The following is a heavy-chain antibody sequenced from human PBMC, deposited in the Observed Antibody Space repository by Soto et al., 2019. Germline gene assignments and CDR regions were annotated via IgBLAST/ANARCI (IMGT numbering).Heavy chain of an antibody. CDR1: GFTFSSYG. CDR2: ISYDGSNK. J-gene: IGHJ4*02. CDR3: AKDVSSSSEYYFDY. Sequence: GGSLRLSCAASGFTFSSYGMHWVRQAPGKGLEWVAVISYDGSNKYYADSVKGRFTISRDNSKNTLYLQMNSLRAEDTAVYYCAKDVSSSSEYYFDYWGQGTLVTVSS. V-gene: IGHV3-30*18. D-gene: IGHD6-6*01.